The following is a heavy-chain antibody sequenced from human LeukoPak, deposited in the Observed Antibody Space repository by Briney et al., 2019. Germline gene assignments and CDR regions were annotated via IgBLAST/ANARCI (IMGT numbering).Heavy chain of an antibody. CDR3: ARLSAYYYGSFFYYYMDV. CDR2: IKQDESER. Sequence: PGGSLRLSCEGSGFSFSSYWMTWVRQSPGKGPEWVANIKQDESERYNVDSVKGRFTISRDNAKNSVYLHMNSLRAEDTALYYCARLSAYYYGSFFYYYMDVWGKGTTVTVSS. CDR1: GFSFSSYW. D-gene: IGHD3-10*01. J-gene: IGHJ6*03. V-gene: IGHV3-7*01.